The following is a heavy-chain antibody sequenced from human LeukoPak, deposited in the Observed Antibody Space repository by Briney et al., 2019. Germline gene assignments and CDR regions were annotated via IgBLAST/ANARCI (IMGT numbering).Heavy chain of an antibody. V-gene: IGHV4-34*01. Sequence: SETLSLTCAVYGGSFSGYYWSWIRQPPGKGLEWIGEINHSGSTNCNPSLKSRVTISVDTSKNQFSLKLSSVTAADTAVYYCARDVSGSYRVDVFDPWGQGTLVTVSS. CDR3: ARDVSGSYRVDVFDP. D-gene: IGHD1-26*01. J-gene: IGHJ5*02. CDR2: INHSGST. CDR1: GGSFSGYY.